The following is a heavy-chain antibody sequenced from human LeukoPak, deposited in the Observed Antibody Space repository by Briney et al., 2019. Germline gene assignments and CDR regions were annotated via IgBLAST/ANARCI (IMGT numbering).Heavy chain of an antibody. Sequence: GGSLRLSCAASGFTFDAYTMHWVRQAPGKGLEWVSLISWDGVSTYYADSVKGRFTISRDNSKNSLYLQLNSLRTEDTAFYYCAKDGGSGATRPIDFWGQGTLVTVSS. V-gene: IGHV3-43*01. CDR3: AKDGGSGATRPIDF. CDR1: GFTFDAYT. CDR2: ISWDGVST. J-gene: IGHJ4*02. D-gene: IGHD1-26*01.